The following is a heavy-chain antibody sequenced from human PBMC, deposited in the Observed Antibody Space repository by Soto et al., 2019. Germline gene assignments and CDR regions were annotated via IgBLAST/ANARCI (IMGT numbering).Heavy chain of an antibody. V-gene: IGHV1-2*04. CDR3: ARGASYYSMYYYYYGMDV. CDR1: GYTFTGYY. J-gene: IGHJ6*02. Sequence: WASVKVSCKASGYTFTGYYMHWVRQAPGQGLEWMGWINPNSGGTNYAQKFQGWVAMTRDTSISTAYMELSRLRSDDTAVYYCARGASYYSMYYYYYGMDVWGQGTTVTVSS. D-gene: IGHD2-15*01. CDR2: INPNSGGT.